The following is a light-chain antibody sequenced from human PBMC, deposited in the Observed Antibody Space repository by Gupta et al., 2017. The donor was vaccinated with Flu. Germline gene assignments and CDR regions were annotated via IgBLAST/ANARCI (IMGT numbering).Light chain of an antibody. V-gene: IGLV3-21*02. CDR1: NAGNTA. J-gene: IGLJ2*01. CDR3: QLWHKNSDHPV. Sequence: SHVLTQPPSVSVAPGQTATITCGGNNAGNTAIHWYLQKPGQAPVLVVSDDSDRPSGIPERISASSSGNTATLTISRAEAGDEADYFCQLWHKNSDHPVVGRGTRLNVL. CDR2: DDS.